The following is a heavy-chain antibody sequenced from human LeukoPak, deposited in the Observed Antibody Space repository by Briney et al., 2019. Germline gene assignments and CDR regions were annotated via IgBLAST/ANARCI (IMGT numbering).Heavy chain of an antibody. J-gene: IGHJ4*02. V-gene: IGHV4-39*07. CDR2: IYYSGST. CDR3: ARDQVGGSYAFDY. Sequence: SETLSLTCTVSGGSISSSSYYWGWIRQPPGKGLEWIGSIYYSGSTYYNPSHKSRVTISVDTSKNQFSLKLSSVTAADTAVYYCARDQVGGSYAFDYWGQGTLVTVSS. CDR1: GGSISSSSYY. D-gene: IGHD1-26*01.